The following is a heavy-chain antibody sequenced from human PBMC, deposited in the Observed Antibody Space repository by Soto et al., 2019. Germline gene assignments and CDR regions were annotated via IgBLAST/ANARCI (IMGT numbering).Heavy chain of an antibody. CDR3: ARDLHTYDMSDAFDI. CDR1: GFTFSSYA. J-gene: IGHJ3*02. D-gene: IGHD3-22*01. V-gene: IGHV3-30-3*01. Sequence: QVQLVESGGGVVQPGRSLRLSCAASGFTFSSYAMHWVRQAPGKGLEWVAVISYDGSNKYYADSVKGRFTISRDNSKNTLYLQMNSLRAEDTAVYYCARDLHTYDMSDAFDIWGQGTMVTVSS. CDR2: ISYDGSNK.